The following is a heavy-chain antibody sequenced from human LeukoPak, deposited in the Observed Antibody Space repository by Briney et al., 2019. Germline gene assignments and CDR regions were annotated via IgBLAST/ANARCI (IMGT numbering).Heavy chain of an antibody. Sequence: SETLSLTCTVSGGSMSSYYWSWVRQPAGKGLEWIGRMYTSGSTNYNPSLKSRVTMSIDTSKKHFSLNLDSVTAADTAVYYCATYDQQLAFDNWGQGSLVTVSS. J-gene: IGHJ4*02. V-gene: IGHV4-4*07. D-gene: IGHD6-13*01. CDR1: GGSMSSYY. CDR3: ATYDQQLAFDN. CDR2: MYTSGST.